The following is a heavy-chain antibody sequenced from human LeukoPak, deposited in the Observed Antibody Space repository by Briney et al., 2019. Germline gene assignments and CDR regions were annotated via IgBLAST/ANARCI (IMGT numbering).Heavy chain of an antibody. CDR3: ARTYCSSTSCALFDY. D-gene: IGHD2-2*01. J-gene: IGHJ4*02. Sequence: SETLSLTCTVSGGSISSSDYYWGWIRQPPGKGLEWIGTIYYSGNTYYSPSFKSRVTISVDTSKNHFSLKLSSVTAADTAVYYCARTYCSSTSCALFDYWGQGTLVTVSS. CDR2: IYYSGNT. V-gene: IGHV4-39*02. CDR1: GGSISSSDYY.